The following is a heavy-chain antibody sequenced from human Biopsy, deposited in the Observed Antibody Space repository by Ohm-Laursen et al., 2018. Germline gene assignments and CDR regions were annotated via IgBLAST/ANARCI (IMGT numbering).Heavy chain of an antibody. CDR2: IYLGGTT. J-gene: IGHJ3*02. CDR1: GITVSGNY. Sequence: SLRLSCAASGITVSGNYMTWVRQAPGKGLEWVSVIYLGGTTYYADSVKGRFTISRDNSKNMVYLQMNSLRAEDTAVYYCARRAIWGQGTTVTVSS. CDR3: ARRAI. V-gene: IGHV3-53*01.